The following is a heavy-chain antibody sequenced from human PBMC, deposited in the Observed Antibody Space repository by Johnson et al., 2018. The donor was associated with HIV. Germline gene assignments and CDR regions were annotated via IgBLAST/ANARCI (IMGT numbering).Heavy chain of an antibody. D-gene: IGHD1-26*01. Sequence: VQLVESGGGLVQPGRSLRLSCAASGFTFDDYAMLWVRQAPGKGLEWVSGISWNSGSIGYADSVKGRFTISRDNAKNSLYLQMNSLRAEDTAVYYCAAPWELDAFDIWGQVTMVTVSS. CDR1: GFTFDDYA. CDR3: AAPWELDAFDI. V-gene: IGHV3-9*01. CDR2: ISWNSGSI. J-gene: IGHJ3*02.